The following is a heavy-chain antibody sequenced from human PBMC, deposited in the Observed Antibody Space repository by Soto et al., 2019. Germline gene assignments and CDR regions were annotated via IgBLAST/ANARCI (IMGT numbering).Heavy chain of an antibody. CDR1: GFTFSSYS. CDR2: ISSSSSYI. J-gene: IGHJ5*02. Sequence: GGSLRLSCAASGFTFSSYSMNWVRQAPGKGLEWVSSISSSSSYIYYADSVKGRFTISRDNAKNSLDLQMNSLRAEDTAVYYCARARIAAANWFDPWGQGTLVTVSS. V-gene: IGHV3-21*01. D-gene: IGHD6-13*01. CDR3: ARARIAAANWFDP.